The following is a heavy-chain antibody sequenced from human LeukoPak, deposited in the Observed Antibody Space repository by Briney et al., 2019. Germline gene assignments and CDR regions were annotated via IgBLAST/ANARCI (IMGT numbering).Heavy chain of an antibody. CDR3: ARVPGELLTFFPYYFDY. J-gene: IGHJ4*02. Sequence: ASVKVSCKASGYIFTTYGISWVRQAPGQGLEWMGWISANSGKTNYAQKLQGRVTMTTDTSTSTAYMELRSLRSDDTAVYYCARVPGELLTFFPYYFDYWGQGTLVTVSS. CDR1: GYIFTTYG. D-gene: IGHD3-16*01. CDR2: ISANSGKT. V-gene: IGHV1-18*01.